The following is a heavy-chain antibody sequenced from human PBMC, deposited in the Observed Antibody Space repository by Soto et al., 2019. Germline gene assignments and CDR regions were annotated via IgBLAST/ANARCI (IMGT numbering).Heavy chain of an antibody. J-gene: IGHJ6*02. CDR1: GFTFSSYA. Sequence: EVQLLESGGGLVQPGGSLRLSCAASGFTFSSYAMSWVRQAPGKGLEWVSVISGSGDSTYYADSVRGRFTISRDNSKSTLYLQTNSLRAEDTAVYYCAKDRDGAAAGPTKFYGMDVWGQGTTVTVSS. CDR3: AKDRDGAAAGPTKFYGMDV. CDR2: ISGSGDST. D-gene: IGHD6-13*01. V-gene: IGHV3-23*01.